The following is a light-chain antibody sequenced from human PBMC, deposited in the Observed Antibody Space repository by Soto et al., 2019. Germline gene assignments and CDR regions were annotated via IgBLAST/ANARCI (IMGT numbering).Light chain of an antibody. CDR3: LLYYDGAVI. J-gene: IGLJ2*01. CDR1: TGAVTSGYY. CDR2: STD. V-gene: IGLV7-43*01. Sequence: QAVVTQEPSLTVSPGETVTLTCASSTGAVTSGYYSNWLQQKPGQAPRALIYSTDVKHTWTPARFSGSLLGGKAALTLSGVQPEDEAGYYCLLYYDGAVIFGGGTKLTVL.